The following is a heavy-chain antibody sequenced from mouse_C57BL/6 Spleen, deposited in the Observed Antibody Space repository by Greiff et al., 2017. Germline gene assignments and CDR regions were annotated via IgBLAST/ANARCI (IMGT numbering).Heavy chain of an antibody. D-gene: IGHD2-4*01. Sequence: QVQLKASGPELVKPGASVKISCKASGYAFSSSWMNWVKQRPGKGLEWIGRIYPGDGDTNYNGKFKGKATLTADKSSSTAYMQLSSLTSEDSAVYFCAIMITTGYYYARDYWGQGTSVTVSS. J-gene: IGHJ4*01. CDR1: GYAFSSSW. V-gene: IGHV1-82*01. CDR3: AIMITTGYYYARDY. CDR2: IYPGDGDT.